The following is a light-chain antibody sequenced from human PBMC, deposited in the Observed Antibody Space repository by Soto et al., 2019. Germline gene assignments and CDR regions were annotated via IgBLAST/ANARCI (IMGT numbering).Light chain of an antibody. CDR3: QQYDSSPRT. CDR2: GAS. CDR1: QSVSSSH. V-gene: IGKV3-20*01. Sequence: EIVLTQSPGTLSSSPGERATLSCRASQSVSSSHLAWYQQKPGQAPRLLIYGASSRATGIPDRFSGSGSGTDFTLTISRLEPEDFAVYWCQQYDSSPRTFGQGTKVEIK. J-gene: IGKJ1*01.